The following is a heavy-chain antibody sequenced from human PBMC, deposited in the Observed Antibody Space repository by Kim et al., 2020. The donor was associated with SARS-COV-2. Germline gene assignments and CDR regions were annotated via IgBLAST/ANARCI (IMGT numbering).Heavy chain of an antibody. D-gene: IGHD7-27*01. Sequence: ENDYADSVKGRFTISRDNAKKSLDLEMNSLRVDDTAVYYCARENWGDLDIWGQGIMVTVSS. CDR3: ARENWGDLDI. CDR2: EN. V-gene: IGHV3-7*03. J-gene: IGHJ3*02.